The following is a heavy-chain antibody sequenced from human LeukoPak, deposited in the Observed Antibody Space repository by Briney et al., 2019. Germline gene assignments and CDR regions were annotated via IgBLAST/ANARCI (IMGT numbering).Heavy chain of an antibody. Sequence: QTLSLTCTVSGDSTSSYYSGWIRPPAEEGLEWVGYIYYIGSTNTNTTPKSGVTISIDTSQKQCSLRLNSVTAADADVYYCARRFGIWGQGTMVTVSS. D-gene: IGHD3-10*01. CDR2: IYYIGST. CDR3: ARRFGI. V-gene: IGHV4-59*08. CDR1: GDSTSSYY. J-gene: IGHJ3*02.